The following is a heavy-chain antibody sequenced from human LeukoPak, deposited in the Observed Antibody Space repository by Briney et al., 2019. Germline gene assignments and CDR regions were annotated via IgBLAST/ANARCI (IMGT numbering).Heavy chain of an antibody. D-gene: IGHD5-18*01. V-gene: IGHV3-7*01. CDR3: ARVSKTYSYGYLNDY. Sequence: PGGSLRLSCVTSGFTFSSYWMSWVRQAPGKGLEWVANIKQDGSEKYYVDSVKGRFTISRDNGKNSLYLQVNSLRAEDTAVYYCARVSKTYSYGYLNDYWGQGTLVTVSS. J-gene: IGHJ4*02. CDR2: IKQDGSEK. CDR1: GFTFSSYW.